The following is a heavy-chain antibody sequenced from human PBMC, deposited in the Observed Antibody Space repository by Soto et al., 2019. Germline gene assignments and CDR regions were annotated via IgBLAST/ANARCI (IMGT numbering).Heavy chain of an antibody. CDR3: AKIHSGLRWYYFDY. D-gene: IGHD1-26*01. CDR2: ISGSGGST. J-gene: IGHJ4*02. Sequence: PGGSLRLSCAASGFTFSSYAMSWVRQAPGKGLEWVSAISGSGGSTYYADSVKGRFTISRDNSKNTLCLQMNSLRAEDTAVYYCAKIHSGLRWYYFDYWGQGTLVTVSS. V-gene: IGHV3-23*01. CDR1: GFTFSSYA.